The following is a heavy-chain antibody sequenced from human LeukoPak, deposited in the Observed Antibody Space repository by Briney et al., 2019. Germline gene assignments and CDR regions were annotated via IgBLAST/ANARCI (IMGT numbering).Heavy chain of an antibody. Sequence: GGSLRLSCAASGFTFSSYGMHWVRQAPGKGLEWVAVISYDGSNKYYADSVKGRFTISRDNSKNTLYLQMNSLRAEDTAVYYCAKGGIAAAGTKAPLDYWGQGTLVTVSS. CDR1: GFTFSSYG. CDR3: AKGGIAAAGTKAPLDY. V-gene: IGHV3-30*18. J-gene: IGHJ4*02. CDR2: ISYDGSNK. D-gene: IGHD6-13*01.